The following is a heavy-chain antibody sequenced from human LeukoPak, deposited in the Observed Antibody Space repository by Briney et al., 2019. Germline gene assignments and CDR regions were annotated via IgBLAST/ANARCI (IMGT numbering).Heavy chain of an antibody. CDR1: GFTFSSYG. CDR3: AKLYPVKSVYAYYYMDV. J-gene: IGHJ6*03. CDR2: ISYDGSNK. D-gene: IGHD3-16*01. V-gene: IGHV3-30*18. Sequence: GGSLRLSCAASGFTFSSYGMHWVRQAPGKGLEWVAVISYDGSNKYYADSVKGRFTISRDNSKNTLYLQMNSLRAEDTAVYYCAKLYPVKSVYAYYYMDVWGKGTTVTVSS.